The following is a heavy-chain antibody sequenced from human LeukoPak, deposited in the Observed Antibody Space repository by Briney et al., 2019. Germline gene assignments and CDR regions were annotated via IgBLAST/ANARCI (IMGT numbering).Heavy chain of an antibody. D-gene: IGHD2-2*01. V-gene: IGHV1-2*06. J-gene: IGHJ4*02. CDR2: INPNSGDT. CDR1: GYTFTGYH. Sequence: ASVKVSCKASGYTFTGYHMHWVRRAPGQGLEWMGRINPNSGDTNYAQKFQGRVTMTRDTSISTAYMELSRLRSDDTAVYYCARDYCSSTSCLFDYWGQGTLVTVSS. CDR3: ARDYCSSTSCLFDY.